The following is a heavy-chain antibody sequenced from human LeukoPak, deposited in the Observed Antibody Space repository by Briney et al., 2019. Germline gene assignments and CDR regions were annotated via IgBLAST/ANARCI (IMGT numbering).Heavy chain of an antibody. CDR2: ISGSGGST. V-gene: IGHV3-23*01. CDR1: GFTLSSYA. CDR3: AKHGDWNDVCYFDY. D-gene: IGHD1-1*01. J-gene: IGHJ4*02. Sequence: GGSLRLSCAASGFTLSSYAMSWVRQAPGKGLEWVSAISGSGGSTYYADSVKGRFTISRDNSKNTLYLQMNSLRAEDTAVYYCAKHGDWNDVCYFDYWGQGTLVTVSS.